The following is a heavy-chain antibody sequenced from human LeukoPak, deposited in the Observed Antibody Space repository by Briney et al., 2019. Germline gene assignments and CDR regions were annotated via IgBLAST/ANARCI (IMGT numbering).Heavy chain of an antibody. CDR3: ARGSGDGYNFGH. CDR1: GGTFSSYA. CDR2: IIPIFGTA. J-gene: IGHJ4*02. D-gene: IGHD5-24*01. Sequence: SVKVSCKASGGTFSSYAISWVRQAPGQGLEWMGGIIPIFGTANYAQKFQGRVTITTDESTSTAYMELSSLRSEDTAVYYCARGSGDGYNFGHWGQGTLVTVSS. V-gene: IGHV1-69*05.